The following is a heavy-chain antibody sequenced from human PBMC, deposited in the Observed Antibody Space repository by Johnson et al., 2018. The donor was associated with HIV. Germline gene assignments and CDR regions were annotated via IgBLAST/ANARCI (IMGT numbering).Heavy chain of an antibody. CDR2: ISYDGSYK. D-gene: IGHD7-27*01. V-gene: IGHV3-30*03. Sequence: QVQLVESRGVLVQPGGSLRLSCAASGFTFSSYGMHWVRQAPGKGLEWVAVISYDGSYKFYADSVKGRFTISRDNPKNTLNLQMNSLKTEDTAVYYCTTSWRITGVPSTWGQGTMVTVSS. CDR1: GFTFSSYG. CDR3: TTSWRITGVPST. J-gene: IGHJ3*01.